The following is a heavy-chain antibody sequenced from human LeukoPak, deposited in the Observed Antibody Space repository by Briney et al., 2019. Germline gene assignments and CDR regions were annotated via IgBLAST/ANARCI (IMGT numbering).Heavy chain of an antibody. CDR3: ARDGYCSGGSCYVGAFDI. D-gene: IGHD2-15*01. CDR1: GGSFSGYY. V-gene: IGHV4-34*01. J-gene: IGHJ3*02. CDR2: IYHSGST. Sequence: SETLSLTCAVHGGSFSGYYWSWIRQPPGKGLEWIGYIYHSGSTYYNPSLKSRVTISVDRSKNQFSLKLSSVTAADTAVYYCARDGYCSGGSCYVGAFDIWGQGTMVTVPS.